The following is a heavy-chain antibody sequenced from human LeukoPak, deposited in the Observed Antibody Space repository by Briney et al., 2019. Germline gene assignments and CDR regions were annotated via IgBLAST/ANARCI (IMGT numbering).Heavy chain of an antibody. CDR2: INTDGSST. CDR3: ARLYGGYGDYYFDY. Sequence: PGGSLRLSCAASGFTFSSYWMHWVRQAPGKGLVWVSRINTDGSSTSYADSVKGRFTISRDNAKNTLYVQMHSLRAEDTAVYYCARLYGGYGDYYFDYWGQGTLVTVSS. CDR1: GFTFSSYW. D-gene: IGHD4-17*01. V-gene: IGHV3-74*01. J-gene: IGHJ4*02.